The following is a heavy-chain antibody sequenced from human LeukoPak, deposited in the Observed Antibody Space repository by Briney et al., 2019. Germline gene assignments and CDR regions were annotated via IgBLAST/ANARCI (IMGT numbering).Heavy chain of an antibody. CDR3: ARHIDDYGDANFDS. CDR1: GGSINRYY. J-gene: IGHJ4*02. CDR2: VYYSGKT. V-gene: IGHV4-59*08. Sequence: SETLSLTCTVSGGSINRYYWSWIRQPPGKGLEWMGYVYYSGKTKYNPSLKSRVTISVDTSKNHISLRLKSVTAADTAVYYCARHIDDYGDANFDSWGQGTLVTVSS. D-gene: IGHD4-17*01.